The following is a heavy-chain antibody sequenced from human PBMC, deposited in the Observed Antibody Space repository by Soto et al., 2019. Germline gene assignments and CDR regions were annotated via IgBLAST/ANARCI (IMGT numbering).Heavy chain of an antibody. CDR2: ISGSGGST. Sequence: VGSLRLSCAASGFTFSSYAMSWVRQAPGKGLEWVSAISGSGGSTYYADSVKGRFTISRDNSKNTLYLQMNSLRAEDTAVYYCAKDHDYGGNSGPFDYWGQGTLVTVSS. V-gene: IGHV3-23*01. CDR1: GFTFSSYA. D-gene: IGHD4-17*01. CDR3: AKDHDYGGNSGPFDY. J-gene: IGHJ4*02.